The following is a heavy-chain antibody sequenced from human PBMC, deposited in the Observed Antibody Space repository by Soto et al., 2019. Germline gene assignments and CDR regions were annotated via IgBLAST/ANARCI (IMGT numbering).Heavy chain of an antibody. CDR2: INPDAGAT. CDR3: ARGDIVLVPASEGNWFDP. J-gene: IGHJ5*02. Sequence: ASVKVSGKASAYSFTTCHIHWVRQAPGQGLEWMGLINPDAGATNYAQRFQGRLRLTRDTSTSTVYMELRSLRFDDTAVYYCARGDIVLVPASEGNWFDPWGQGTLVTVSS. V-gene: IGHV1-46*01. CDR1: AYSFTTCH. D-gene: IGHD2-2*01.